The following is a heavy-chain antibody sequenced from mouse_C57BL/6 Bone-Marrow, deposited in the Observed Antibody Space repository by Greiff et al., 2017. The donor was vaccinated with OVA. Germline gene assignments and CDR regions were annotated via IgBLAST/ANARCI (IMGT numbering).Heavy chain of an antibody. D-gene: IGHD5-1*01. CDR1: GYTFTSYR. J-gene: IGHJ3*01. CDR3: ARDWYLAWFAY. CDR2: IYPSDSYT. V-gene: IGHV1-50*01. Sequence: VQLQQPGAELVKPGASVKLSCKASGYTFTSYRMQWGKQRPGQGLEWIVGIYPSDSYTNYNQNVKVTATLSVDTSSSAAYMQLSSLTSEDSAVYSCARDWYLAWFAYWGQGTLVTVSA.